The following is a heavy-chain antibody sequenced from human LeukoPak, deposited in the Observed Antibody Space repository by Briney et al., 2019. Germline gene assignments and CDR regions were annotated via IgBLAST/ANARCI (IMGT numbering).Heavy chain of an antibody. V-gene: IGHV3-66*01. CDR2: IYSGGST. CDR3: AKDGYYYDSSPLNYFDY. J-gene: IGHJ4*02. D-gene: IGHD3-22*01. CDR1: GFTVSSNS. Sequence: GGSLRLSCAASGFTVSSNSMSWVRQAPGKGLEWVSVIYSGGSTFYADSVKGRFTISRDNSKNTLYLQMNSLRAEDTAVYYCAKDGYYYDSSPLNYFDYWGQGTLVTVSS.